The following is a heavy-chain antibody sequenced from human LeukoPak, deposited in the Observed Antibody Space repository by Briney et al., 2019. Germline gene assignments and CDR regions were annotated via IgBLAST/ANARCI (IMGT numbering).Heavy chain of an antibody. CDR1: GGSFSGYY. D-gene: IGHD3-3*01. CDR3: ARSFYYFDY. V-gene: IGHV4-34*01. J-gene: IGHJ4*02. CDR2: INHSGST. Sequence: PSETLSLTCAVYGGSFSGYYWSWIRQPPGKGLEWIGEINHSGSTNYNPSLKSRVTISVDTSKNQFSLKLSSVIAADTAVYYCARSFYYFDYWGQGTLVTVSS.